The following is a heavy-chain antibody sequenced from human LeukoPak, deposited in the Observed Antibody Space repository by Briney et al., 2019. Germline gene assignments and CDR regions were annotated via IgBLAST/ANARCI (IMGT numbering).Heavy chain of an antibody. J-gene: IGHJ4*02. D-gene: IGHD6-13*01. CDR1: GFTVSSNY. CDR3: AKGLQQLVSAYYFDY. Sequence: GGSLRLSCAASGFTVSSNYMSWVRQAPGKGLEWVSVIYSGGSTYYADSVKGRFTISRDNSKNTLYLQMNSLRAEDTAVYYCAKGLQQLVSAYYFDYWGQGTLVTVSS. CDR2: IYSGGST. V-gene: IGHV3-66*01.